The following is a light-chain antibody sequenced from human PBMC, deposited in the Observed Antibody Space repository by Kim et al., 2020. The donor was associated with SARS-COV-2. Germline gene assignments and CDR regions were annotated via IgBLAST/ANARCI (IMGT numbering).Light chain of an antibody. CDR3: QQRSNWPT. CDR2: DAS. J-gene: IGKJ4*01. V-gene: IGKV3-11*01. Sequence: SLSPGHRATLSCRASQSVSTYLAWYQQKPGQAPRLLIYDASNRATGIPARFSGSGSGTDFTLTISSLEPEDFAVYYCQQRSNWPTFGGGTKVDIK. CDR1: QSVSTY.